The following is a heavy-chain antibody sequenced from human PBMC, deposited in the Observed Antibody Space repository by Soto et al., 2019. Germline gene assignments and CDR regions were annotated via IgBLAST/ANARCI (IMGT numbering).Heavy chain of an antibody. Sequence: SETLSLTCAVYGGSFSGYYWSWIRQPPGKGLEWIGEINHSGSTNYNPSLKSRVTISVDTSKNQFSLKPSSVTAADTAVYYCARVEQQLMSYFAYWGQGTLVTVSS. D-gene: IGHD6-13*01. CDR3: ARVEQQLMSYFAY. CDR1: GGSFSGYY. CDR2: INHSGST. V-gene: IGHV4-34*01. J-gene: IGHJ4*02.